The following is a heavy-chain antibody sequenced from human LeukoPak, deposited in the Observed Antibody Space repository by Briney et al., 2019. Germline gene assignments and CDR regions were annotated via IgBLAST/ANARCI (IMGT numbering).Heavy chain of an antibody. V-gene: IGHV1-24*01. D-gene: IGHD3-22*01. Sequence: ASVKVSCKVSGYTLTELSMHWVRQAPGKGLEWMGGFDPEDGETIYAQKFQGRVTITADESTSTAYMELSSLRSEDTAVYYCARDRRDSSGYIWDDYWGQGTLVTVSS. CDR1: GYTLTELS. CDR3: ARDRRDSSGYIWDDY. CDR2: FDPEDGET. J-gene: IGHJ4*02.